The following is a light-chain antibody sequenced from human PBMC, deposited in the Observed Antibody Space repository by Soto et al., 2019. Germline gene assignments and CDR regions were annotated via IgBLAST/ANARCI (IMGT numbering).Light chain of an antibody. CDR1: KRVFYNSNKKNK. J-gene: IGKJ4*02. CDR3: QQYFSTPPS. V-gene: IGKV4-1*01. CDR2: WAS. Sequence: CSIIKRVFYNSNKKNKLAWYQQKPGQPPKLLFYWASIRESGVPDRFSGSGSGTDVSLTISSPQAEYVAVYYCQQYFSTPPSFGGGTKVDIK.